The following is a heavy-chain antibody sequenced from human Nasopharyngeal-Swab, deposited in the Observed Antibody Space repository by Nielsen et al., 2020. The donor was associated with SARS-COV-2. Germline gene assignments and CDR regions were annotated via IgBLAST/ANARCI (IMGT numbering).Heavy chain of an antibody. D-gene: IGHD7-27*01. CDR1: GFTFSSYW. CDR2: INGNATTV. CDR3: ARAGEYRFDF. J-gene: IGHJ4*02. Sequence: GGSLRLSCAGSGFTFSSYWLHWVRQAPGEGLVWVARINGNATTVDYADSVQGRFTISRDNAKNTLYLQMNGLRDEDTAIYYCARAGEYRFDFWGQGTLVTVSS. V-gene: IGHV3-74*01.